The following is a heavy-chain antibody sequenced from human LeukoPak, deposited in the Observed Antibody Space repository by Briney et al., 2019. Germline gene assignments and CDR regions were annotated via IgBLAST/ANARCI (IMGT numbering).Heavy chain of an antibody. CDR2: INHSGST. CDR3: ARGASSIHFDY. V-gene: IGHV4-34*01. CDR1: GGSFSGYY. Sequence: SETLSLTCAVYGGSFSGYYWGWIRQPPGKGLEWIGEINHSGSTNYNPSLKSRVTISVDTSENQFSLKLSSVTAADTAVYYCARGASSIHFDYWGQGTLVTVSS. J-gene: IGHJ4*02. D-gene: IGHD3-16*01.